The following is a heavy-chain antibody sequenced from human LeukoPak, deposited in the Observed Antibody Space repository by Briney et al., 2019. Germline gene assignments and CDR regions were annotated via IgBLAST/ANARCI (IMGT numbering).Heavy chain of an antibody. V-gene: IGHV3-23*01. D-gene: IGHD2/OR15-2a*01. CDR1: GFTFNNYG. J-gene: IGHJ4*02. CDR2: ISGSGDST. CDR3: VLRTPGNYLDY. Sequence: GGSLTLSCAASGFTFNNYGMSWLRQAPGKGLEWVPAISGSGDSTYYADSVKGRFTISRDNSKNTLYLQVNSLRAEDTAVYYCVLRTPGNYLDYWGQGTLVTVSS.